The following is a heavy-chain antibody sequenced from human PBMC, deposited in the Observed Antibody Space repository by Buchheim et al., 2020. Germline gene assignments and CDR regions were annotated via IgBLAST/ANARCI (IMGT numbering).Heavy chain of an antibody. D-gene: IGHD6-19*01. CDR2: ISYDGSDK. Sequence: QVQLVESGGGVVQPGRSLRLSCAASGFTFSTYGMHWVRQAPGKGLEWVAVISYDGSDKYYADSVKRRFTISRDNYKNTLYLQMNSLRAEDTAVYYCAKVAGAVAGTYDYWGQGTL. CDR1: GFTFSTYG. V-gene: IGHV3-30*18. CDR3: AKVAGAVAGTYDY. J-gene: IGHJ4*02.